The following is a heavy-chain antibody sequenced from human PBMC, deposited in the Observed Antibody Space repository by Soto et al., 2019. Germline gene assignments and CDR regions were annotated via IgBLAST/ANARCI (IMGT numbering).Heavy chain of an antibody. CDR2: LYYSGIP. V-gene: IGHV4-61*01. CDR1: GVSVSSDTSN. J-gene: IGHJ3*02. CDR3: ARHHTSEIGTEGFDI. Sequence: QVHLQESGPELVKPSETLSLTCTVSGVSVSSDTSNWSWIRQPPGKGLEWIGNLYYSGIPNYNPSLKSRVTMSMDTSKNQFSLKLSSITAADTAVYYCARHHTSEIGTEGFDIWGQGTMVTVSS. D-gene: IGHD1-7*01.